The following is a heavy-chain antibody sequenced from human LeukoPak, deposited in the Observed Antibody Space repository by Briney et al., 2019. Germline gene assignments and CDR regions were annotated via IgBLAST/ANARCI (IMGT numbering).Heavy chain of an antibody. D-gene: IGHD2-2*01. J-gene: IGHJ4*02. CDR1: GCTFTSCG. V-gene: IGHV1-18*01. CDR3: ARLSQLLPDY. Sequence: ASVKVSGMASGCTFTSCGISWVRPAPGQGLEWMGWISAYNGDTNYAQKLQGRVTMTTDTSTSTACMELRSLRSDDTAVYYCARLSQLLPDYWGQGTLVTVSS. CDR2: ISAYNGDT.